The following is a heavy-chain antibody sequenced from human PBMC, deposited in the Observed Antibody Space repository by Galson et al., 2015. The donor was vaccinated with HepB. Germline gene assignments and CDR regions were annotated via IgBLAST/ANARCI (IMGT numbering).Heavy chain of an antibody. CDR2: ITSSGGST. J-gene: IGHJ4*02. Sequence: SLRLSCAASGFTLGSYAMHWVRQAPGKGLEYISAITSSGGSTYYVDSVKGRFTISRDNSKNTLYLQMGSLRTEDMAVYYCARDRGVLPGTIDYWGQGTLVTVSS. D-gene: IGHD3-10*01. CDR3: ARDRGVLPGTIDY. CDR1: GFTLGSYA. V-gene: IGHV3-64*02.